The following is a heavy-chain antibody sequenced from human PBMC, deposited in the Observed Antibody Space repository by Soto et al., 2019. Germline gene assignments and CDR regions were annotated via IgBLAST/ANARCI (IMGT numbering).Heavy chain of an antibody. CDR2: ISAYNGNT. CDR1: GYTFTSYG. Sequence: ASVKVSCKASGYTFTSYGISWVRQAPGQGLEWMGWISAYNGNTNYAQKLQGRVTMTTDTSTSTAYMELRSLRSDDTAVYYCAIYGTYRIAGDWFDPWGQGTLVTVSS. CDR3: AIYGTYRIAGDWFDP. J-gene: IGHJ5*02. V-gene: IGHV1-18*01. D-gene: IGHD7-27*01.